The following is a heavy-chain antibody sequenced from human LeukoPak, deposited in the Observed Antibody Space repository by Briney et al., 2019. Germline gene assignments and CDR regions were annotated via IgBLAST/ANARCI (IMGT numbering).Heavy chain of an antibody. CDR1: GGTFSSYA. CDR3: ARGCLAGSGYYLYYFDY. J-gene: IGHJ4*02. V-gene: IGHV1-8*02. Sequence: GASVKVSCKASGGTFSSYAISWVRQAPGQGLEWMGWMNPNSGNTGYAQKFQGRVTMTRNTSISTAYMELSSLRSEDTAVYYCARGCLAGSGYYLYYFDYWGQGTLVTDSS. CDR2: MNPNSGNT. D-gene: IGHD3-22*01.